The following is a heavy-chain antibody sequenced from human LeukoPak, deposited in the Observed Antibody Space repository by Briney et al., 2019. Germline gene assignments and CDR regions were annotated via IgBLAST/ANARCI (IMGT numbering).Heavy chain of an antibody. CDR1: GGSVINTNW. CDR2: VHLDGRT. V-gene: IGHV4-4*02. Sequence: SGRLSLTCGVSGGSVINTNWWTWVRQPPGKGLEWIGEVHLDGRTNHNPSLESRLTMSVDVSENQVSLKLTSVTAADTAVYYCAREGGFYRPLDYSGEGTRVAVSS. D-gene: IGHD3-3*01. CDR3: AREGGFYRPLDY. J-gene: IGHJ4*02.